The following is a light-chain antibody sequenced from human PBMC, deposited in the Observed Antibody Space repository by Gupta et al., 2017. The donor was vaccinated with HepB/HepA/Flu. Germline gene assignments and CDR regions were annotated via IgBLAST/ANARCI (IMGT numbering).Light chain of an antibody. CDR2: VTS. J-gene: IGKJ1*01. CDR1: QSISNY. V-gene: IGKV1-39*01. Sequence: DIEMSQSTSTLSASAGDRVTITCRANQSISNYLNWYQQKPGKAPKVLIYVTSSLKSGVPSRFSGNGSGTDFTLTISSLQPEDFATYFCQQTYSCFNTFGQGTKVEIK. CDR3: QQTYSCFNT.